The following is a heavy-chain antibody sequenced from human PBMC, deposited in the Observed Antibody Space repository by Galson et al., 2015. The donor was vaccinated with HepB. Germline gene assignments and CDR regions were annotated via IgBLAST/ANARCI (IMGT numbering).Heavy chain of an antibody. CDR2: ISSSSSYT. CDR1: GFTFSDYY. V-gene: IGHV3-11*06. D-gene: IGHD1-26*01. CDR3: ARSFIVGAKGDGMDV. J-gene: IGHJ6*02. Sequence: SLRLSCAASGFTFSDYYMSWIRQAPGKGLEWVSYISSSSSYTNYADSVKGRFTISRDNAKNSLYLQMNSLRAEDTAVYYCARSFIVGAKGDGMDVWGQGTTVTVSS.